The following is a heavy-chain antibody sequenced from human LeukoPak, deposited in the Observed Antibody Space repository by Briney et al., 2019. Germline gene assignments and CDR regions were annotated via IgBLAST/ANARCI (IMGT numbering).Heavy chain of an antibody. V-gene: IGHV4-4*07. Sequence: SETLSLTCTVSGGSISSYYWSWIRQPAGKGLEGIGRIYTSGDTNFNPSLKGRVTMSVDTSKNQFSLKLSSLTAADTAIYYCARGHSGSYSNWFDPWGQGTLVTVSS. D-gene: IGHD1-26*01. CDR2: IYTSGDT. CDR1: GGSISSYY. CDR3: ARGHSGSYSNWFDP. J-gene: IGHJ5*02.